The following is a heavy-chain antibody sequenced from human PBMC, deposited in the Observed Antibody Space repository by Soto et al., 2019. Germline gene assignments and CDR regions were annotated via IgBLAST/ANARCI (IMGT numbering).Heavy chain of an antibody. J-gene: IGHJ3*02. Sequence: EVHLLESGGNLVQPGGSLRLSCAASGFTFSSYAMSWVRQAPGKGLEWVSAISGSGSSTFYADSVKGRFTISRDNSKHTVYLQMNSLRAEDTAVYYCATPYLLYAFDIGGQGRMVAVSS. D-gene: IGHD2-15*01. CDR3: ATPYLLYAFDI. CDR1: GFTFSSYA. CDR2: ISGSGSST. V-gene: IGHV3-23*01.